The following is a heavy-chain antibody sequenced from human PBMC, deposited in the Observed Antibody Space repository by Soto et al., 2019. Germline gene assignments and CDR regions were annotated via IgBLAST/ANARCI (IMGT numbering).Heavy chain of an antibody. J-gene: IGHJ4*02. Sequence: GASPKISCNGSGYSFTSYWISWVRQMPGKGLEWMGRIDPSDSYTNYSPSFQGHVTISADKSISTAYLQWSSLKASDTAIYYCARTHYGSSGYYYGYWGQGTLVTVSS. V-gene: IGHV5-10-1*01. CDR1: GYSFTSYW. CDR2: IDPSDSYT. D-gene: IGHD3-22*01. CDR3: ARTHYGSSGYYYGY.